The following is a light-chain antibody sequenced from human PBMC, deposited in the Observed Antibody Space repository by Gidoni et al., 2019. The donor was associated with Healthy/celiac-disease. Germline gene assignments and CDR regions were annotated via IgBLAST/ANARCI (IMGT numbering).Light chain of an antibody. CDR2: LGS. V-gene: IGKV2-28*01. CDR1: KSLLHSNGYNY. Sequence: DIVMTQSPLSLPVTPGEPASISCRSSKSLLHSNGYNYLDWYLQKPGQSPQLLIYLGSNRASGVPDRFSGSGSGKDFTLKISRVEAEDVGVYYCMQALQTPLFTFGPGTKVDIK. CDR3: MQALQTPLFT. J-gene: IGKJ3*01.